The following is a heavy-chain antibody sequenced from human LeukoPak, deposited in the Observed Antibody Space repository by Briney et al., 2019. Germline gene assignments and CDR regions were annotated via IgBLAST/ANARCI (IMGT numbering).Heavy chain of an antibody. CDR3: AKLNLPIVPGDYFDY. D-gene: IGHD3-22*01. J-gene: IGHJ4*02. CDR1: GFTFDDYA. V-gene: IGHV3-9*03. Sequence: GRSLRLSCAASGFTFDDYAMHWVRQAPGKGLEWVSGISWNSGSIGYADSVKGRFTISRDNAKNSLYLQMNSLRAEDMALYYCAKLNLPIVPGDYFDYWGQGTLVTVSS. CDR2: ISWNSGSI.